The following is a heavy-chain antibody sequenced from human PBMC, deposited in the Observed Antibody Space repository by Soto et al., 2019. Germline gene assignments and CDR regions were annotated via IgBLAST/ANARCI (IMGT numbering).Heavy chain of an antibody. V-gene: IGHV1-3*01. CDR2: INAGNGNT. CDR3: ASGLDWLYALDAFDI. CDR1: GYTFTSYA. D-gene: IGHD3-9*01. Sequence: ASVKVSCKASGYTFTSYAMHWVRQAPGQRLEWMGWINAGNGNTKYSQKFQGRVTITRDTSASTAYMELSSLRSEDTAVYYCASGLDWLYALDAFDIWGQGTMLTVSS. J-gene: IGHJ3*02.